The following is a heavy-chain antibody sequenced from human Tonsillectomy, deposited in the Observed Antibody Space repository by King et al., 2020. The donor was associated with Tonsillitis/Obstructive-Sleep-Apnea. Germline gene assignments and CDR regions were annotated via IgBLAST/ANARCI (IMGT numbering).Heavy chain of an antibody. CDR1: GFTFSNSA. J-gene: IGHJ4*02. D-gene: IGHD2-2*01. Sequence: VQLVESGGGLVQPGESLRLSCAPSGFTFSNSAMSWVRQAPETGLEWVSAISGSGGSTYYAESVKGRFTISRDNSKNTLYLDMNTLRAEDTAVYYCAKAPTALPALFDYWGQGTLVTVSS. V-gene: IGHV3-23*04. CDR2: ISGSGGST. CDR3: AKAPTALPALFDY.